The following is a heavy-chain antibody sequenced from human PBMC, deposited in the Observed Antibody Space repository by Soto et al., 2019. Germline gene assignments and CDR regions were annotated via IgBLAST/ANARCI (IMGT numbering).Heavy chain of an antibody. CDR3: ARVWGGAFDI. D-gene: IGHD3-10*01. CDR2: IYYSGST. CDR1: GGSISSYY. J-gene: IGHJ3*02. Sequence: QVQLQESGPGLVKPSETLSLTCTVSGGSISSYYWSWVRQPPGKGLEWIGYIYYSGSTNYNPSLXSXVXTXXDTSKNQFSLKLSSVTAADTAVYYCARVWGGAFDIWGQGTMVTVSS. V-gene: IGHV4-59*01.